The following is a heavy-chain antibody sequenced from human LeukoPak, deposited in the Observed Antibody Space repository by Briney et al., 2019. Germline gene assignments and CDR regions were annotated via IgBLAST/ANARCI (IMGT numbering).Heavy chain of an antibody. CDR1: GGSISSYY. Sequence: PSETLSLTCTVSGGSISSYYWSWIRQPVGKGLEWIGRIYTSVSTNYKPSLKSRVTMSVDTSKNQFSLKLRSVNEADTAVYYCARLSSSWYQDWYFDLWGRGTLVTVSS. V-gene: IGHV4-4*07. J-gene: IGHJ2*01. CDR3: ARLSSSWYQDWYFDL. CDR2: IYTSVST. D-gene: IGHD6-13*01.